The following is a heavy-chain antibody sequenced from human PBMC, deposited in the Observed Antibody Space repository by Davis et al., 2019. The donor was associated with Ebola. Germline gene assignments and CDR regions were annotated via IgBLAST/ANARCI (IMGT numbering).Heavy chain of an antibody. D-gene: IGHD6-13*01. V-gene: IGHV4-31*03. CDR3: ARISTYSSSWSLVAFDI. Sequence: PSETLSLTCTVSGGSISSGGYYWSWIRQHPGTGLEWIGYIYYSGSTYYNPSLKSRVTISVDTSKNQFSLKLSSVTAADTAVYYCARISTYSSSWSLVAFDIWGQGTMVTVSS. J-gene: IGHJ3*02. CDR1: GGSISSGGYY. CDR2: IYYSGST.